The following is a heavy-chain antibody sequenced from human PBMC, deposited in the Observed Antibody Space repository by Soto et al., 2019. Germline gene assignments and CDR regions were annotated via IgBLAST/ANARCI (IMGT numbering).Heavy chain of an antibody. CDR2: ISFDGSKT. V-gene: IGHV3-30*03. CDR1: GFTFSTYG. D-gene: IGHD6-13*01. CDR3: ARGRGSSWRRTPYYGMDV. Sequence: QVQLVESGGGVVQPGRSLRLSCAASGFTFSTYGMHWVRQAPGKGLEWVAFISFDGSKTYYADSLRGRFTISRDNSKNTLYLQMNSLRAEDTAVYYCARGRGSSWRRTPYYGMDVWGQGTTVTVSS. J-gene: IGHJ6*02.